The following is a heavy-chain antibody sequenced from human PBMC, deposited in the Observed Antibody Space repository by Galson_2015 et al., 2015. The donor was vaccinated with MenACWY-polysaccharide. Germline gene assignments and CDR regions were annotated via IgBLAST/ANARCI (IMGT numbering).Heavy chain of an antibody. D-gene: IGHD5-18*01. J-gene: IGHJ4*02. V-gene: IGHV4-59*01. CDR2: IFYSGST. CDR1: GGSLTAYY. Sequence: ETLSLTCSVSGGSLTAYYWAWIRQPPGKGLEWIGCIFYSGSTEYSPSLNSRVTISVDTSNNQFSLKLSSVTAADTAVYYCARSPGGYSSGGQIDSWGQGSLVTVSS. CDR3: ARSPGGYSSGGQIDS.